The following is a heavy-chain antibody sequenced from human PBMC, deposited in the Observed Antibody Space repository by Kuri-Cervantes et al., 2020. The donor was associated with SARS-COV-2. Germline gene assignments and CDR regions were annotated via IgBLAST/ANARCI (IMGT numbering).Heavy chain of an antibody. CDR1: GESFSGYY. D-gene: IGHD5-24*01. V-gene: IGHV4-34*01. Sequence: LRLSCAFYGESFSGYYWNWIRQSPGKGLEWIGEVNHRGSTNYNPSLKSRVTISLDPSNNQVSLSLTSTTAADTAVYYCGKVSWLQLWRRYSDSWGQGTLVTVSS. J-gene: IGHJ4*02. CDR2: VNHRGST. CDR3: GKVSWLQLWRRYSDS.